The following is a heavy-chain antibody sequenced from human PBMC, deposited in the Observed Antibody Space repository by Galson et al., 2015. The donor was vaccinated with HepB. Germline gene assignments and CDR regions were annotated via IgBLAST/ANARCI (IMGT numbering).Heavy chain of an antibody. CDR1: GFTFSSYW. V-gene: IGHV3-7*01. CDR2: IKQDGSEK. CDR3: ARESLRYGDSQNWFDP. D-gene: IGHD4-17*01. Sequence: SLRLSCAASGFTFSSYWMSWVRQAPGKGLEWVANIKQDGSEKYYVDSVKGRFTISRDNAKNSLYLQMNSLRAEDTAVYYCARESLRYGDSQNWFDPWGQGTLVTVSS. J-gene: IGHJ5*02.